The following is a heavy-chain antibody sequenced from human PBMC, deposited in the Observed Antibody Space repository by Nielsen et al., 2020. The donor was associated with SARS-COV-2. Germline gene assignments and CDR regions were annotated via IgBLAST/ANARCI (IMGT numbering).Heavy chain of an antibody. CDR3: ARWTGGATNAFDV. J-gene: IGHJ3*01. Sequence: WIRQPPGKGLEWVALIWYDGSQKYYGDSVKGRFTISRDNSKNTLSLQMNTLRVDDTATCYCARWTGGATNAFDVWGQGTVVTVSS. V-gene: IGHV3-33*03. CDR2: IWYDGSQK. D-gene: IGHD1-26*01.